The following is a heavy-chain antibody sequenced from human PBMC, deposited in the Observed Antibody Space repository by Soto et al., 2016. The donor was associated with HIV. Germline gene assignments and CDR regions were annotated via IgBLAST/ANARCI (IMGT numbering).Heavy chain of an antibody. CDR2: ISSTSDSI. CDR1: GFIFSSYN. D-gene: IGHD6-19*01. V-gene: IGHV3-48*04. CDR3: ARLGSASIEGH. J-gene: IGHJ4*02. Sequence: EVQLLESGGGLVQPGGSLRLSCAASGFIFSSYNMNWVRQAPGKGLEWVSYISSTSDSIHYADSVKGRFTISRDNANNLLYLQMNNMRVEDTAIYYCARLGSASIEGHWGQGTLVTVSS.